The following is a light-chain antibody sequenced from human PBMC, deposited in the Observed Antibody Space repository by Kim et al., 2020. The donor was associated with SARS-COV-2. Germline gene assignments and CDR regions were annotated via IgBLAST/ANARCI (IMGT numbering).Light chain of an antibody. CDR2: LNSDGSH. Sequence: AAGKLTCTRSSGHSSYASAWHQQQPVKGPRYLMKLNSDGSHSKGDGIPDRFSGSSSGAERYLTISSLQSEDEADYYCQTWGTGSWVFGGGTKLTVL. CDR3: QTWGTGSWV. J-gene: IGLJ3*02. CDR1: SGHSSYA. V-gene: IGLV4-69*01.